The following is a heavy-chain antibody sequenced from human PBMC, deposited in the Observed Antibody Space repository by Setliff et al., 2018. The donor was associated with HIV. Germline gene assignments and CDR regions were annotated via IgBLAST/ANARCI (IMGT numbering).Heavy chain of an antibody. CDR3: ASGIRGLLMPDYYYEMEV. J-gene: IGHJ6*03. Sequence: SVKVSCKASGGTFGASGIKWVRQAPGQGFEWMGTIILAFNVIKYAQKFQGRVPITADESAVPAFMEIRSLRSDDTALYYCASGIRGLLMPDYYYEMEVWGKGTT. V-gene: IGHV1-69*13. D-gene: IGHD3-10*01. CDR1: GGTFGASG. CDR2: IILAFNVI.